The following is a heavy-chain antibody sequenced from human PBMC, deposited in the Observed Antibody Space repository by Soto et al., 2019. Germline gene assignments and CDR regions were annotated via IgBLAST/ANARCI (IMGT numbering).Heavy chain of an antibody. D-gene: IGHD3-10*01. CDR1: GGTFTSYT. CDR3: ASMHMVRGVIGDY. J-gene: IGHJ4*02. CDR2: IIPILGIA. Sequence: QVQLVQSGAEVKKPGSSVKVSCKASGGTFTSYTISWVRQAPGQGLEWMGRIIPILGIANYEQKFQGRVTITADKSTSTAYMELSSLRSEDTAVYYCASMHMVRGVIGDYWGQGTLVTVSS. V-gene: IGHV1-69*02.